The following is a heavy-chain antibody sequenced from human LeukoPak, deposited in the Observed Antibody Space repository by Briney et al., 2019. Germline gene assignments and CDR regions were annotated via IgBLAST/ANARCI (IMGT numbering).Heavy chain of an antibody. J-gene: IGHJ4*02. CDR3: AKDAAAPGSGGDFFDY. Sequence: PGGSQRLSCAASGFTFSSNAMTWVRQAPGKGLEWVSVITGDTGSTYYADSVRGRFTISRDNSRNTLSLQMNSLRAADTAVYYCAKDAAAPGSGGDFFDYWGQGTLVTVSS. CDR2: ITGDTGST. D-gene: IGHD3-10*01. V-gene: IGHV3-23*01. CDR1: GFTFSSNA.